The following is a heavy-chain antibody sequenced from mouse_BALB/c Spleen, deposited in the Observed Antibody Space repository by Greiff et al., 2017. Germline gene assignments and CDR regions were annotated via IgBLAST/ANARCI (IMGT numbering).Heavy chain of an antibody. V-gene: IGHV7-3*02. CDR2: IRNKANGYTT. Sequence: EVQVVESGGGLVQPGGSLRLSCATSGFTFTDYYMSWVRQPPGKALEWLGFIRNKANGYTTEYSASVKGRFTISRDNSQSILYLQMNTLRAEDSATYYCASGGRFAYWGQGTLVTVSA. J-gene: IGHJ3*01. CDR1: GFTFTDYY. CDR3: ASGGRFAY. D-gene: IGHD4-1*01.